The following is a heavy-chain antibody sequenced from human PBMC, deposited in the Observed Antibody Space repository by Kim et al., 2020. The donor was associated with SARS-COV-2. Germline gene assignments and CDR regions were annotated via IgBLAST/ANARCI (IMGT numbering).Heavy chain of an antibody. CDR3: ARRGRTDHRHFDL. V-gene: IGHV3-53*01. CDR1: GFIVSSHY. CDR2: IYSVGTT. J-gene: IGHJ4*02. Sequence: GGSLRLSCAASGFIVSSHYMNWVRQAPGKGLEWVSVIYSVGTTYYADSVKGRFTISRDDTKNTLHLQINSLRAEDTAVYFCARRGRTDHRHFDLWGLGTLVTVSS.